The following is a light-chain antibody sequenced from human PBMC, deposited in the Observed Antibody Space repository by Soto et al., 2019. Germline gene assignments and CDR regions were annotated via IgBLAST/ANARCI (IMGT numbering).Light chain of an antibody. Sequence: QSVLTQPASVSGSPGQSITISCTGTSSDVGGYNYVSWYQQHPGKVPKLIIYEVGNRPSGVSNRFSGSKSGITASLTISGLQAEDEADYYCSSYPTTSTLVVFGGGTKLPVL. CDR2: EVG. CDR3: SSYPTTSTLVV. J-gene: IGLJ2*01. V-gene: IGLV2-14*01. CDR1: SSDVGGYNY.